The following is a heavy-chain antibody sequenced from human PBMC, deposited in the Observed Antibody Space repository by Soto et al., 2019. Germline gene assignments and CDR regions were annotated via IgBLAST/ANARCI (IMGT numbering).Heavy chain of an antibody. CDR2: ISAYNGNT. D-gene: IGHD3-22*01. CDR1: GYTFTSYG. V-gene: IGHV1-18*01. J-gene: IGHJ4*02. Sequence: QVQLVQSGAEVKKPGASVKVSCKASGYTFTSYGISWVRQAPGQGLEWMGWISAYNGNTNYAQKLQGRITMTTDTSTSTAYMELRSLRSDDTAVYYCARDKNGYYDSSGPPHYWGQGTLVTVSS. CDR3: ARDKNGYYDSSGPPHY.